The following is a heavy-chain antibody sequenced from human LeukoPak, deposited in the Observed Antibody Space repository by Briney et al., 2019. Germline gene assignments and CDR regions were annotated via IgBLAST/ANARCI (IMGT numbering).Heavy chain of an antibody. V-gene: IGHV1-69*05. CDR3: ARGRAGPGYCSSTSCSDYYYMDV. D-gene: IGHD2-2*01. Sequence: SVKVSCKASGYTFTSYGISWVRQAPGQGLEWMGGIIPIFGTANYAQKFQGRVTITTDESTSTAYMELSSLRSEDTAVYYCARGRAGPGYCSSTSCSDYYYMDVWGKGTTVTVSS. J-gene: IGHJ6*03. CDR2: IIPIFGTA. CDR1: GYTFTSYG.